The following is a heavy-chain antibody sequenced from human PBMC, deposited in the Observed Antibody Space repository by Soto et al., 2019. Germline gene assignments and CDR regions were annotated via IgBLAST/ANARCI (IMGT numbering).Heavy chain of an antibody. CDR2: INHSGST. V-gene: IGHV4-34*01. J-gene: IGHJ4*02. CDR1: GGSFSGYY. D-gene: IGHD4-17*01. Sequence: SETLSLTCAVYGGSFSGYYWSWIRQPPGKGLEWIGEINHSGSTNYNPSLKSRVTISVDTSKNQFSLKLSSVTAADTAVYYCASNVDYGDYYFDYWGQGTLVTVSS. CDR3: ASNVDYGDYYFDY.